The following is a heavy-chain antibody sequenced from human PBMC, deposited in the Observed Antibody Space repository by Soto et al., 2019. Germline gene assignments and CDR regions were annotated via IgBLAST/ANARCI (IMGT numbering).Heavy chain of an antibody. J-gene: IGHJ4*02. D-gene: IGHD3-3*01. V-gene: IGHV3-33*06. CDR1: GFTFSSYG. CDR3: AKVVLRFLEWLPPDY. CDR2: IWYDGSNK. Sequence: PGGSLRLSCAASGFTFSSYGMHWVRQAPGKGLEWVAVIWYDGSNKYYADSVKGRFTISRDNSKNTLYLQMNSLRAEDTAVYYCAKVVLRFLEWLPPDYWGQGTLVTVSS.